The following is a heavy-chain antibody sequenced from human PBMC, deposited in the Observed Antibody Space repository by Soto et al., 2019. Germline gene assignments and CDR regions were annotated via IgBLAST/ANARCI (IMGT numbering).Heavy chain of an antibody. CDR2: IFHSWST. J-gene: IGHJ4*02. D-gene: IGHD3-10*01. Sequence: SETLSLTCTVSGGSISSGDYYWSWIRQAPERGLEWIGYIFHSWSTYYTPSLKSRVTISLDTSKNQFSLKLSSVTAADTAVYYCASRSYYYGSIDYWGQGTLVTVSS. V-gene: IGHV4-30-4*01. CDR1: GGSISSGDYY. CDR3: ASRSYYYGSIDY.